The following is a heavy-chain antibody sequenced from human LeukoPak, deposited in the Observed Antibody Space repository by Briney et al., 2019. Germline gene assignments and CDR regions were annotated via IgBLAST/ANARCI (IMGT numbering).Heavy chain of an antibody. D-gene: IGHD3-10*01. Sequence: GGSLRLSCAASGFFFTSSGMNWVRQAPGKGLEWVTFIGSDGSKQYYADSVKGRFSISTDKSRNTVTLQKNSLRLQDTAVYYCATDGSGTSFPYYFESWGQGTLVTVSS. J-gene: IGHJ4*02. V-gene: IGHV3-30*02. CDR3: ATDGSGTSFPYYFES. CDR2: IGSDGSKQ. CDR1: GFFFTSSG.